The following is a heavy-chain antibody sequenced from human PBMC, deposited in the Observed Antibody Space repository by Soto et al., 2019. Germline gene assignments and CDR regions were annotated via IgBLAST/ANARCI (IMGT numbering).Heavy chain of an antibody. CDR2: ISSSSSYT. CDR3: AGGQLRFGVHYYYYGMDV. Sequence: QVQLVESGGGLVKPGGSLRLSCAASGFTFSNYYMSWIRQAPGKGLEWVSYISSSSSYTNYADPVKGRFTISRDNAKNSLYLQMNSLRAEDTALYYCAGGQLRFGVHYYYYGMDVWGQGTTVTVSS. CDR1: GFTFSNYY. V-gene: IGHV3-11*05. D-gene: IGHD3-10*01. J-gene: IGHJ6*02.